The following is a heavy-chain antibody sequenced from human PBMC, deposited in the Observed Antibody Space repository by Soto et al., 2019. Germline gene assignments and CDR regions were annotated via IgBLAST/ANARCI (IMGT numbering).Heavy chain of an antibody. Sequence: QIQLVQSGAEVRQPASSVKVSCKTSGATFSSYAITWVRQAPGQGLEWMGGIVPTVDTSTYAQKFQGRVTITADKFTNTVYMELSSLRSDDTAVYYCVRVVAIPGYPDNSGQGTLVTVSS. V-gene: IGHV1-69*14. D-gene: IGHD5-12*01. CDR2: IVPTVDTS. CDR1: GATFSSYA. J-gene: IGHJ4*02. CDR3: VRVVAIPGYPDN.